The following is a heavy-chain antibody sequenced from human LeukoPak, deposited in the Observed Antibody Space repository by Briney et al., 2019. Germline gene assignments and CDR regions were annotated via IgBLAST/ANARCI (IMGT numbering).Heavy chain of an antibody. CDR1: GFTFSSYS. D-gene: IGHD2-2*02. J-gene: IGHJ4*02. CDR2: ISSSSSYI. CDR3: ARELGPRYCSSTSCYTRREFDY. Sequence: GGSLRLSCAASGFTFSSYSMNWVRQAPGKGLEWVSSISSSSSYIYYADSVKGRFTISRDNAKNSLYLQMNSLRAEDTAVYYCARELGPRYCSSTSCYTRREFDYWGQGTLVTVS. V-gene: IGHV3-21*04.